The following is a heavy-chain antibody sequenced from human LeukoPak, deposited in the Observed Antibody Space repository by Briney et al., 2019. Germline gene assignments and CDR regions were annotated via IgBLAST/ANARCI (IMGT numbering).Heavy chain of an antibody. Sequence: GGSLRLSCSASGLTVTNAWMNWVRQAPGKGLEWVSSISSSSSYMNHADSVKGRFTISRDNAKNSLYLQMNSLRAEDTAVYYCARGEGSGWYWGYWGQGTLVTVSS. J-gene: IGHJ4*02. V-gene: IGHV3-21*01. CDR1: GLTVTNAW. CDR2: ISSSSSYM. D-gene: IGHD6-19*01. CDR3: ARGEGSGWYWGY.